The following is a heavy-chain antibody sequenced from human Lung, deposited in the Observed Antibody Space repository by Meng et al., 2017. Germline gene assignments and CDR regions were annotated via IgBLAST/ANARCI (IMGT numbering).Heavy chain of an antibody. V-gene: IGHV4-34*01. Sequence: QVQLQQWGEGLLKPSETPSLTCVVSGGSFSGYYWSWIRQPPGKGLEWIGEINHSGSTNYNPSLESRATISVDTSQNNLSLKLSSVTAADSAVYYCARGPTTMAHDFNYWGQGTLVTVSS. D-gene: IGHD4-11*01. CDR1: GGSFSGYY. CDR2: INHSGST. CDR3: ARGPTTMAHDFNY. J-gene: IGHJ4*02.